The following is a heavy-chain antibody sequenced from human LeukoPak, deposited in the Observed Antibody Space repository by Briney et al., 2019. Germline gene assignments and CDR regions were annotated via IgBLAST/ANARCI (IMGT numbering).Heavy chain of an antibody. CDR3: AREGGHMYYYDSSGYYFDY. CDR1: GGSISSYY. D-gene: IGHD3-22*01. CDR2: IYYSGST. Sequence: PSETLSLTCTVSGGSISSYYWSWIRQPPGKGLEWIGYIYYSGSTNYNPSLKSRVTISVDTSKNQFSLKLSSVTAADTAVYYCAREGGHMYYYDSSGYYFDYWGQGTLVTVSS. V-gene: IGHV4-59*01. J-gene: IGHJ4*02.